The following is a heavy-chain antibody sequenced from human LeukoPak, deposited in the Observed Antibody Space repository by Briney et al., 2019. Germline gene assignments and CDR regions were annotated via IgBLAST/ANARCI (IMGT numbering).Heavy chain of an antibody. CDR1: GFTFSSYG. CDR2: ISNDGSKK. J-gene: IGHJ4*02. CDR3: AKDRYSYAYEYSDS. D-gene: IGHD5-18*01. Sequence: GGSLRLSCAASGFTFSSYGMHWVRQAPGKGLDWVAVISNDGSKKYYADSVKGRFTISRDNSKNTLSLQVSSLRTEDTAVYYCAKDRYSYAYEYSDSWGQGTLVTVSS. V-gene: IGHV3-30*18.